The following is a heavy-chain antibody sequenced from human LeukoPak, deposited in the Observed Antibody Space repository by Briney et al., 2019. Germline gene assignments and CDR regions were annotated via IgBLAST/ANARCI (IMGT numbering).Heavy chain of an antibody. Sequence: SETLSLTCTVSGSMYNYYWSWVRQPPGKGLEWIGYIHYNGITNYSPSLKSRVTMSLDTSKNQVSLKLNSVSAADTAVYYCARHISSGGTYAHFDYWGQGTLVTVSS. CDR3: ARHISSGGTYAHFDY. J-gene: IGHJ4*02. CDR1: GSMYNYY. V-gene: IGHV4-59*08. D-gene: IGHD1-26*01. CDR2: IHYNGIT.